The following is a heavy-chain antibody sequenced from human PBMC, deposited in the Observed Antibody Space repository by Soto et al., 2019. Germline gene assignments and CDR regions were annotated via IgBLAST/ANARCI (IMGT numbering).Heavy chain of an antibody. V-gene: IGHV3-30*18. CDR3: AKDIRLSGSNNWYFDL. CDR1: GFTFSSYG. CDR2: ISYDGSNK. J-gene: IGHJ2*01. Sequence: PGGSLRLSCAASGFTFSSYGMHWVRQAPGKGLEWVAVISYDGSNKYYADSVKGRFTISRDNSKNTLYLQMNSLRAEDTAVYYCAKDIRLSGSNNWYFDLWGRGTLVTVSS. D-gene: IGHD3-22*01.